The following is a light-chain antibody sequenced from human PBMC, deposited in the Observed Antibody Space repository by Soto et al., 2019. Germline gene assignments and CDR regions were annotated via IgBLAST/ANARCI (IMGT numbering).Light chain of an antibody. CDR2: GAT. CDR1: QSVRSSF. CDR3: QQYNSYSRT. J-gene: IGKJ1*01. V-gene: IGKV3-20*01. Sequence: DIVLTQSPGTLSLSPGERATLSCRASQSVRSSFLAWYRQKPGQAPRLLIYGATTRATGIPDRISGSGSGTDFTLTISRLEPEDFATYYCQQYNSYSRTFGQGTKVEIK.